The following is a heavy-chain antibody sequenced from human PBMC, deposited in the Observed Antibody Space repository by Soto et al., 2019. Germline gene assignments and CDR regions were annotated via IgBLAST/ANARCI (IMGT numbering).Heavy chain of an antibody. J-gene: IGHJ6*02. V-gene: IGHV4-4*07. CDR3: ARIDYSRQLAPYYYGMDV. CDR2: IYTSGST. D-gene: IGHD4-4*01. CDR1: GGSISSYY. Sequence: QVQMQESGPGLVKPSETLSLICTVPGGSISSYYWSWIRQPAGKGLKWIGRIYTSGSTNYNPSLKSRVTMSVDTSKNQFSLKLSSVTAADTAVYYCARIDYSRQLAPYYYGMDVWGQRTTVTVSS.